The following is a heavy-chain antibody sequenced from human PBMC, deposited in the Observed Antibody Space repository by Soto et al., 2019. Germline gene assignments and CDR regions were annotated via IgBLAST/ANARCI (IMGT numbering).Heavy chain of an antibody. CDR2: IYPGDSDT. CDR3: ARHGGAVGGDYYCYYGRYV. D-gene: IGHD6-19*01. Sequence: GESLKISCKGSGYSFTSYWIGLVLHMPGKGLEWMGIIYPGDSDTRYSPSFQGQGTISADKSISTAYLQWSSLQAADTALYYCARHGGAVGGDYYCYYGRYVRRQRTRVRVSS. J-gene: IGHJ6*02. CDR1: GYSFTSYW. V-gene: IGHV5-51*01.